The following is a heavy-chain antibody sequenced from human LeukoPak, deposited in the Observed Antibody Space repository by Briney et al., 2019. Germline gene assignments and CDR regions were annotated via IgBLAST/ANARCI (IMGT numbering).Heavy chain of an antibody. D-gene: IGHD1-26*01. V-gene: IGHV4-39*07. CDR3: AREWELRGGWFDP. J-gene: IGHJ5*02. CDR1: GGSISSSSYY. CDR2: IYYSGST. Sequence: SETLSLTCTVSGGSISSSSYYWGWIRQPPGKGLEWIGSIYYSGSTYYNPSLKSRVTMSVDTSKNQFSLKLSSVAAADTAVYYCAREWELRGGWFDPWGQGTLVTVSS.